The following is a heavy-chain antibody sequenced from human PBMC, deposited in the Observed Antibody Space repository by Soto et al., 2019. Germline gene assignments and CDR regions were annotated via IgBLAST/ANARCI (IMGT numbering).Heavy chain of an antibody. CDR2: ISGSGGST. V-gene: IGHV3-23*01. CDR1: GFTFSSYA. Sequence: GGSLRLSCAASGFTFSSYAMSWVRQAPGKWLEWVSAISGSGGSTYYADSVKGRFTISRDNSKNTLYLQMNSLRAEDTAVYYCATLAHYDSSGYYWDPQFDYWGQGTLVTVSS. CDR3: ATLAHYDSSGYYWDPQFDY. J-gene: IGHJ4*02. D-gene: IGHD3-22*01.